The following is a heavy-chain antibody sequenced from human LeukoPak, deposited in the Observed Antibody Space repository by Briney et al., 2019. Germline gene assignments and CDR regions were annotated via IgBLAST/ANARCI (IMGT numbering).Heavy chain of an antibody. CDR1: GFTVSSNY. CDR2: IYTGGST. Sequence: GGYLRLSCAASGFTVSSNYMSWVRQAPGKGLEWVSVIYTGGSTYYADSVKGRFTISRDNSKNTLYLQMNSLRAEDTAVYYCARDAYCSGGSCYSDYWGQGTLVTVSS. J-gene: IGHJ4*02. D-gene: IGHD2-15*01. CDR3: ARDAYCSGGSCYSDY. V-gene: IGHV3-53*01.